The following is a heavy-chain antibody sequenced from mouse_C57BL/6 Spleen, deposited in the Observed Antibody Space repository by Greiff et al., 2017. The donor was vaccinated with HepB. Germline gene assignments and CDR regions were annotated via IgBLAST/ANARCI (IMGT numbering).Heavy chain of an antibody. J-gene: IGHJ3*01. CDR3: AREGKLAFAY. CDR1: GYAFSSSW. Sequence: VNLVESGPELVKPGASVKISCKASGYAFSSSWMNWVKQRPGKGLEWIGRIYPGDGDTNYNGKFKGKATLTADKSSSTAYMQLSSLTSEDSAVYFCAREGKLAFAYWGQGTLVTVSA. D-gene: IGHD4-1*01. V-gene: IGHV1-82*01. CDR2: IYPGDGDT.